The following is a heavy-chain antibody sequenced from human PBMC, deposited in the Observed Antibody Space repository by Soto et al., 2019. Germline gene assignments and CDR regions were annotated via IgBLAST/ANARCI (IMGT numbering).Heavy chain of an antibody. CDR2: INPSGGST. D-gene: IGHD3-22*01. V-gene: IGHV1-46*01. J-gene: IGHJ4*02. Sequence: ASVKVSCKASGYTFTSYYMHWVRQAPGQGLEWMGIINPSGGSTSYAQKFQGRVTMTEDTSTDTAYMELSSLRSEDTAVYYCATITYYYDSSGYYRGYYFDYWGQGTLVTVSS. CDR3: ATITYYYDSSGYYRGYYFDY. CDR1: GYTFTSYY.